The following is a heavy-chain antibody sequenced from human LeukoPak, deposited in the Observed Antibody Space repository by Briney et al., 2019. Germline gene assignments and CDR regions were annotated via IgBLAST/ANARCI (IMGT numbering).Heavy chain of an antibody. CDR1: GGSISSSSYY. CDR3: ARDLLVGAFDI. CDR2: IYYSGST. V-gene: IGHV4-39*07. J-gene: IGHJ3*02. D-gene: IGHD3-10*01. Sequence: SETLSLTCTVSGGSISSSSYYWGWIRQPPGKGPEWIGSIYYSGSTYYNPSLKSRVTISVDTSKNQFSLKLSSVTAADTAVYYCARDLLVGAFDIWGQGTMVTVSS.